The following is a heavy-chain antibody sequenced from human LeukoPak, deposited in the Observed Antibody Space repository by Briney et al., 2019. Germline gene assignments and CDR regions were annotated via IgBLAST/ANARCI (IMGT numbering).Heavy chain of an antibody. CDR2: IYPTSGDI. D-gene: IGHD6-19*01. J-gene: IGHJ5*02. Sequence: ASVKVSCKASGYTFTGHYMHWVRQAPGQGLEWMGWIYPTSGDIDYSHIFEDRVTMTRDTSISTAYMELSRLRSDDTAVYYCARAAIAVAGDYHYHYMDAWGQGILVTVAS. CDR3: ARAAIAVAGDYHYHYMDA. V-gene: IGHV1-2*02. CDR1: GYTFTGHY.